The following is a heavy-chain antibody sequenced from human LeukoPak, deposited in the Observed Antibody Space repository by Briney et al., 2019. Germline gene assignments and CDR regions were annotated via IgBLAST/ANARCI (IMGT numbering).Heavy chain of an antibody. V-gene: IGHV7-4-1*02. CDR1: GYTFTSYA. D-gene: IGHD6-19*01. Sequence: ASVKVSCKASGYTFTSYAMNWVRQAPGQGLEWMGRINTNTGSPTYAQGFTGRLVFSLDTSVSTAYLQISSLKAEDTAVYYCAAPSAVAGTRAPSYWGQGTLVTVSS. CDR3: AAPSAVAGTRAPSY. J-gene: IGHJ4*02. CDR2: INTNTGSP.